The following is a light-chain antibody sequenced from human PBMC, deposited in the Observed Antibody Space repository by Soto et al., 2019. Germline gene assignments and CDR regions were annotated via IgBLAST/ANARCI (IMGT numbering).Light chain of an antibody. CDR3: SAWDDSLNGPV. CDR2: NKN. CDR1: RSNIGSHP. V-gene: IGLV1-44*01. J-gene: IGLJ3*02. Sequence: VLTQPPSASGTPGQRVTVSCSGSRSNIGSHPVHWYQQLPGTAPKLLIFNKNLRPSGVPDRFSGSKSGTSASLAISGLQSEDEADYYCSAWDDSLNGPVFGGGTKVTVL.